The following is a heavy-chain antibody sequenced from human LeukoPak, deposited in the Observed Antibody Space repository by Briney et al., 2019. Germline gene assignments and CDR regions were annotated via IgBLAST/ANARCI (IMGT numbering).Heavy chain of an antibody. CDR2: IYTSGST. Sequence: PSQTLSLTCTVSGGSISSGSYYWSWIRQPAGKGLEWIGHIYTSGSTNYNPSLKSRVTISVDTSKNQFSLKLSSVTAADTAVYYCAREHYDFWSGSIYYYYMDVWGKGTTVTVSS. V-gene: IGHV4-61*09. D-gene: IGHD3-3*01. CDR3: AREHYDFWSGSIYYYYMDV. CDR1: GGSISSGSYY. J-gene: IGHJ6*03.